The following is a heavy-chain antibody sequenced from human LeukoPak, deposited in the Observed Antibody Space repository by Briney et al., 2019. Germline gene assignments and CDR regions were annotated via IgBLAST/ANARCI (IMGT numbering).Heavy chain of an antibody. V-gene: IGHV4-34*01. CDR1: GGSFSGYY. Sequence: SETLSLTCAVYGGSFSGYYWSWIRQPPGKWLEWIGEINHSGSTNYNPSLKSRVTISVDTSKNQFSLKLSSVTAADTAVYYCARVPRLGVPALLDPWGQGTLVTVSS. CDR3: ARVPRLGVPALLDP. CDR2: INHSGST. D-gene: IGHD2-8*01. J-gene: IGHJ5*02.